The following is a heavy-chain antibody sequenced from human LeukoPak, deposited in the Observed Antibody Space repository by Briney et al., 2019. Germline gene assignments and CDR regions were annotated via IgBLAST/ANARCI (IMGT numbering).Heavy chain of an antibody. CDR3: ARVLDNSSSRYQSLKY. V-gene: IGHV3-48*03. CDR2: ISSSGSTI. D-gene: IGHD2/OR15-2a*01. CDR1: GFTFSSYE. Sequence: PGGSLRLSCAASGFTFSSYEMNWVRQAPGKGLEWVSYISSSGSTIYYADSVKGRFTISRDNAKNSLYLQMNSLRAEDTAVYYCARVLDNSSSRYQSLKYWGQGTLVTVPS. J-gene: IGHJ4*02.